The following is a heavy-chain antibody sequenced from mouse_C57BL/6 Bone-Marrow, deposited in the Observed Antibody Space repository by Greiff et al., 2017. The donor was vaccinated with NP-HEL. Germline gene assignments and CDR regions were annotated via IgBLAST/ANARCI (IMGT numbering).Heavy chain of an antibody. CDR2: IDPSDSYT. CDR3: ARGGYDMDY. Sequence: QVQLQQPGAELVMPGASVKLSCKASGYTFTSYWMHWVKQRPGQGLEWIGEIDPSDSYTNYNQKFKGKSTLTVDKSSSTAYMQLSSLTSEDSAVYYCARGGYDMDYWGQGTSVTVSS. V-gene: IGHV1-69*01. CDR1: GYTFTSYW. J-gene: IGHJ4*01.